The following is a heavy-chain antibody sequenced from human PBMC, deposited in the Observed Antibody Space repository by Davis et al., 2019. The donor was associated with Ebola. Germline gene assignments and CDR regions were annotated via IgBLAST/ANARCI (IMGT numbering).Heavy chain of an antibody. J-gene: IGHJ3*02. CDR1: GFTFSSYW. CDR3: ARGGYNHGFDI. Sequence: GESLKISCAASGFTFSSYWIHWVRQAPGKGLVWVSRINSDGSDTIYSQSVKGRFTISRDNAKNTLYLQMNSLGAEDTAVYYCARGGYNHGFDIWGQGTLVTVSS. CDR2: INSDGSDT. V-gene: IGHV3-74*01. D-gene: IGHD1-1*01.